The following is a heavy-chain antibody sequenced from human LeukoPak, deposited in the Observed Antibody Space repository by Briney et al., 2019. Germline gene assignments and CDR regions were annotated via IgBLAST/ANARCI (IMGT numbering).Heavy chain of an antibody. CDR1: GFTFSSYE. D-gene: IGHD2-21*01. J-gene: IGHJ4*02. CDR2: ISSSGDTI. CDR3: ARFLWRFPYYFDH. V-gene: IGHV3-48*03. Sequence: GGSLRLSCAVSGFTFSSYEMNWVRQAPGKGLEWVSYISSSGDTIYYADSVKGRFTISRDNAKNSLYLQMNSLRAEDTAVYFCARFLWRFPYYFDHWGQGTLATVSS.